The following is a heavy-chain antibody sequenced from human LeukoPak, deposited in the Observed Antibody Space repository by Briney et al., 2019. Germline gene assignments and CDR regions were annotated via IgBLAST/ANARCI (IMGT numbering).Heavy chain of an antibody. CDR2: IYYSGST. CDR3: ARSPAYWYFDL. V-gene: IGHV4-59*01. CDR1: AGFISSYY. Sequence: SETLSLTCTVSAGFISSYYWSWIRQPPGKGLEWIGYIYYSGSTNYNPSLKSRVTISVDTSKNQFSLKLSSVTAADTAVYYCARSPAYWYFDLWGRGTLVTVSS. J-gene: IGHJ2*01.